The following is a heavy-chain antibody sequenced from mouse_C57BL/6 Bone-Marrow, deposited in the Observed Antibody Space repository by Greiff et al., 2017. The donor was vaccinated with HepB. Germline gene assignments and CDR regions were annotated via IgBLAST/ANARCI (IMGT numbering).Heavy chain of an antibody. J-gene: IGHJ4*01. CDR3: TRDHPNYYGSSTDYARDY. CDR1: GFTFSSYA. D-gene: IGHD1-1*01. CDR2: ISSGGDYI. V-gene: IGHV5-9-1*02. Sequence: DVHLVESGEGLVKPGGSLKLSCAASGFTFSSYAMSWVRQTPEKRLEWVAYISSGGDYIYYADTVKGRFTISRDKARNTLYLQMSSLKSEDTAMYYWTRDHPNYYGSSTDYARDYWGQGTSVTVSS.